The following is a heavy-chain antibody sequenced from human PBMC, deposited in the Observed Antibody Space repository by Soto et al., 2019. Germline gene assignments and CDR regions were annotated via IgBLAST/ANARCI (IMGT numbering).Heavy chain of an antibody. J-gene: IGHJ6*02. CDR1: GFTFSSYG. CDR3: AKEKQLVLMRYYGMDV. V-gene: IGHV3-30*18. CDR2: ISYDGSNK. D-gene: IGHD6-6*01. Sequence: GGSLRLSCAASGFTFSSYGMHWVRQAPGKGLEWVAVISYDGSNKYYADSVKGRFTISRDNSKNTLYLQMNSLRAEDTAVYYCAKEKQLVLMRYYGMDVWGQGTTVTVSS.